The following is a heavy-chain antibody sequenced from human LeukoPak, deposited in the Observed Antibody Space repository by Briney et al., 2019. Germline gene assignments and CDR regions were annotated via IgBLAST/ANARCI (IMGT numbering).Heavy chain of an antibody. V-gene: IGHV3-23*01. CDR1: GFTFSSYA. CDR2: ISGSGGST. J-gene: IGHJ5*02. Sequence: GGSLRLSCAASGFTFSSYAMSWVRQAPGKGLEWVSAISGSGGSTYYADSVKGRLTISRDNSKNTLYLQMNSLRAEDTAVYYCAKDRGFDNWFDPWGQGTLVTVSS. CDR3: AKDRGFDNWFDP.